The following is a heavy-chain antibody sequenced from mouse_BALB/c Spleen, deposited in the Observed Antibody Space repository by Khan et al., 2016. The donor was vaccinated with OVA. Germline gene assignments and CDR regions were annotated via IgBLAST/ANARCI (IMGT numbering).Heavy chain of an antibody. Sequence: QVQLQQSGAELARPGASVKLSCKASGYTFTDYYINWVKQRTGQGLEWIGEISPGSGDTYYNERFKGKAKLTADKSSSTAYMQLSSLTSEASAVYFCARRNYFGYPFAYWGQGTLVTVSA. CDR3: ARRNYFGYPFAY. CDR2: ISPGSGDT. CDR1: GYTFTDYY. D-gene: IGHD1-2*01. J-gene: IGHJ3*01. V-gene: IGHV1-77*01.